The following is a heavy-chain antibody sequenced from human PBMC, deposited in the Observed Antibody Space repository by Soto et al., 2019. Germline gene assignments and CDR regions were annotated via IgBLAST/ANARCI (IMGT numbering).Heavy chain of an antibody. CDR3: ARGVAGPLNWFDP. J-gene: IGHJ5*02. D-gene: IGHD6-19*01. CDR1: GYTFTSYA. Sequence: ASVKVSCKASGYTFTSYAMHWVRQAPGQRLEWMGWINAGNGNTKYSQKFQGRVTITRDTSASTSYMELSSLRSEDTAVYYCARGVAGPLNWFDPWGQGTLVTVSS. V-gene: IGHV1-3*01. CDR2: INAGNGNT.